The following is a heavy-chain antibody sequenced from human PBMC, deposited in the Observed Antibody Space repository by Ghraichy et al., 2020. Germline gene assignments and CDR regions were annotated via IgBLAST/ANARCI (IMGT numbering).Heavy chain of an antibody. J-gene: IGHJ3*02. Sequence: ESLNISCTVSGGSMNSYYWSWVRQPTGKGLEWIGYGSTSGSTNYNPSLKSRVTISVDTSKSQFSLSLTSMTAADTAVYYCAREHLSSTSQDAFDIWGQGTMVTVSS. CDR2: GSTSGST. CDR3: AREHLSSTSQDAFDI. V-gene: IGHV4-59*01. D-gene: IGHD2-2*01. CDR1: GGSMNSYY.